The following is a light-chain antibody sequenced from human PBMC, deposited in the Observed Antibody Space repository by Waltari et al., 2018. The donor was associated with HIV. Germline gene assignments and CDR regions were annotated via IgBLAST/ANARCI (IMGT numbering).Light chain of an antibody. CDR1: SSNIGAGYD. J-gene: IGLJ3*02. Sequence: QSVLTQPPSVSGAPGQRVTISCTGSSSNIGAGYDVHWYQQLPGTAPKLLIYGNSNRPSGVPDRFCGSKAGTSASLAITGLQAEDEADYYCQSYDSSLSWVFGGGTKLTVL. CDR2: GNS. V-gene: IGLV1-40*01. CDR3: QSYDSSLSWV.